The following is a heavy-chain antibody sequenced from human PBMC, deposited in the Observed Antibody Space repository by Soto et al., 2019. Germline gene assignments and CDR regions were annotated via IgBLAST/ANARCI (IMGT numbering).Heavy chain of an antibody. CDR2: IIPIFGTA. J-gene: IGHJ6*02. CDR3: XXXXATTVTTFYYYYGMDV. D-gene: IGHD4-4*01. Sequence: QVQLVQSGAEVKKPGSSVKVSCKASGGTFSSYAISWVRQXPGQGLEWMGGIIPIFGTANYAQKFQGRVTITADESTSTXXXXLXSXXXXXXXXXXXXXXXATTVTTFYYYYGMDVWGQGTTVTVSS. CDR1: GGTFSSYA. V-gene: IGHV1-69*12.